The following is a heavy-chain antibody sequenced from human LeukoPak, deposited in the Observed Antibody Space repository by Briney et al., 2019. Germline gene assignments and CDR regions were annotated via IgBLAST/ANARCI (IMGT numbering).Heavy chain of an antibody. Sequence: GASVKVSCKASGGTFSSYAISWVRQAPGQGLEWMGGIIPIFGTANYAQKFQGRVTITADESTSTAYTELSSLRSEDTAVYYCARDYGGNAFDYWGQGTLVTVSS. D-gene: IGHD4-23*01. CDR1: GGTFSSYA. J-gene: IGHJ4*02. CDR2: IIPIFGTA. CDR3: ARDYGGNAFDY. V-gene: IGHV1-69*01.